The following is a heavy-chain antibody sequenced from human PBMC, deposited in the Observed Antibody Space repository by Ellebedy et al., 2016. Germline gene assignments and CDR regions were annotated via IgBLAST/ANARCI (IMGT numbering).Heavy chain of an antibody. V-gene: IGHV4-39*02. D-gene: IGHD1/OR15-1a*01. CDR1: GGSIRTISYY. J-gene: IGHJ3*02. CDR2: IYYTGST. CDR3: ARCGVTGTAMDSDGFDI. Sequence: SETLSLTCTVSGGSIRTISYYWGWIRQPPGKGLEWIGNIYYTGSTYYNPSLKSRVTMSVDTSKNHFSLKLSPVTAADTAVYYCARCGVTGTAMDSDGFDIWGQGTVVTVSS.